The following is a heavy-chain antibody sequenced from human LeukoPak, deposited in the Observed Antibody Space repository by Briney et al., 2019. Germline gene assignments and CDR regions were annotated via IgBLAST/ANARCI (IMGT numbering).Heavy chain of an antibody. J-gene: IGHJ4*02. CDR3: AKELSSGYYGYYFDY. D-gene: IGHD6-19*01. CDR2: ISGSGGST. CDR1: GFTFSSYA. V-gene: IGHV3-23*01. Sequence: QPGGSLRLSCAASGFTFSSYAMSWVRQAPGKGLEWVSTISGSGGSTNYADSVKGRFTISRDNSKSTLYLQMNSLRAEDTAVYYCAKELSSGYYGYYFDYWGQGTLVTVSS.